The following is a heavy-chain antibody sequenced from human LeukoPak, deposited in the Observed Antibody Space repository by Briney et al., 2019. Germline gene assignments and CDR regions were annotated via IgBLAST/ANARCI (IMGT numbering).Heavy chain of an antibody. Sequence: WGSLRLSCTASRFTFSTYAMSWVRQAPGKGLEWVSSISGSGDTTYYTGSVKGRFTISRDNSKNALYLQMSSLRAEDTAVYYCAKSQRNDQQVVQRIDYWGQGTLVTASS. D-gene: IGHD2-2*01. J-gene: IGHJ4*02. CDR2: ISGSGDTT. CDR3: AKSQRNDQQVVQRIDY. CDR1: RFTFSTYA. V-gene: IGHV3-23*01.